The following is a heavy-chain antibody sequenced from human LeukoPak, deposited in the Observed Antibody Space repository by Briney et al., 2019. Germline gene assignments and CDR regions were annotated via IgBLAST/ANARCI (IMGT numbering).Heavy chain of an antibody. V-gene: IGHV4-59*01. CDR1: GGSISSYY. J-gene: IGHJ4*02. Sequence: PSETLSLTCTVSGGSISSYYWSWIRQPPGKGLEWIGYIYYSGSTNYNPSLKSRVTISVDTSKNQFSLKLSSVTAADTAVYYCAREMRTYYYDSSGYYFDYWGQGTLVTVSS. CDR3: AREMRTYYYDSSGYYFDY. CDR2: IYYSGST. D-gene: IGHD3-22*01.